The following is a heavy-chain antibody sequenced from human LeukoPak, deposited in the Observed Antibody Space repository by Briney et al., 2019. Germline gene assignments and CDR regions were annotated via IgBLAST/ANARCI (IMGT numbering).Heavy chain of an antibody. CDR2: IYYSGST. V-gene: IGHV4-59*08. CDR1: GGSISSYY. D-gene: IGHD2-2*01. J-gene: IGHJ3*02. Sequence: SETLSLTCTVSGGSISSYYWSWIRQPPGKGLEWIGYIYYSGSTNYNPSLKSRVTISVDASKNQFSLKLSSVTAADTAVYYCASSPTKDIVVVPAATAFDIWGQGTMVTVSS. CDR3: ASSPTKDIVVVPAATAFDI.